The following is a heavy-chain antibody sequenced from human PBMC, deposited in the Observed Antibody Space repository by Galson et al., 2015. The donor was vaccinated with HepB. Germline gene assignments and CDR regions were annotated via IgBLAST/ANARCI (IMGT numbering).Heavy chain of an antibody. V-gene: IGHV1-3*01. J-gene: IGHJ3*02. CDR3: ARCGSSDGNDAFDI. D-gene: IGHD6-6*01. Sequence: SVKVSCKASGYTFTSYAMPWVRQAPGQRLEWMGWINAGNGNTKYSQKFQGRVTITRDTSASTAYVELSSLRSEDTAVYYCARCGSSDGNDAFDIWGQGTMVTVSS. CDR2: INAGNGNT. CDR1: GYTFTSYA.